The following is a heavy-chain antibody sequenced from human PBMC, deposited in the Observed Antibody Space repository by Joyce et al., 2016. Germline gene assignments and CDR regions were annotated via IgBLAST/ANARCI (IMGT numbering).Heavy chain of an antibody. CDR3: AKDGCSSTSCYSFYYYYMDV. V-gene: IGHV3-30*18. J-gene: IGHJ6*03. Sequence: QVQLVESGGGVVHPGRSLRLSCTASGFIFSAYGMHWVRQAPGKGLEWVAIISFDGNNRINEDSGKGRCTISRDNSKNTLYLQMNSLRADDTAVYYCAKDGCSSTSCYSFYYYYMDVWGKGATVTVSS. D-gene: IGHD2-2*02. CDR2: ISFDGNNR. CDR1: GFIFSAYG.